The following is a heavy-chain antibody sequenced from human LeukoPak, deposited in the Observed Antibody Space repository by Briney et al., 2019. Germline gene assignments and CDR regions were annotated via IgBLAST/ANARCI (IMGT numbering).Heavy chain of an antibody. CDR1: GFTFSSYW. V-gene: IGHV3-7*01. CDR2: IKQDGSEK. J-gene: IGHJ6*03. D-gene: IGHD6-13*01. Sequence: GGSLRLSCAASGFTFSSYWMSWVRQAPGKGLEWVANIKQDGSEKYYVDSVKGRFTISRDNAKNSLYLQMNSLRAEDTAVYYCARSIAAAGTLSYYYYMDVWGKGTTVTVSS. CDR3: ARSIAAAGTLSYYYYMDV.